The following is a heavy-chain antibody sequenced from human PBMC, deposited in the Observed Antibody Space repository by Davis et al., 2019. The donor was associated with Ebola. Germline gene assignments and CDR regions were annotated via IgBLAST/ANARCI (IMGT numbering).Heavy chain of an antibody. CDR3: AREHPDYYDSSGYYY. D-gene: IGHD3-22*01. CDR1: GYTFTSFD. J-gene: IGHJ6*02. Sequence: AASVKVSCKASGYTFTSFDINWVRQAPGQGLERMGGIIPIFGTSNFAQRFQGRVTITADEFTSTAYMELSSLRSEDTAVYYCAREHPDYYDSSGYYYWGQGTTVTVSS. CDR2: IIPIFGTS. V-gene: IGHV1-69*13.